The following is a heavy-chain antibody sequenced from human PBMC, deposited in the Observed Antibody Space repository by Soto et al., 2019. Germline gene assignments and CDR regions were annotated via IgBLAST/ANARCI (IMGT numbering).Heavy chain of an antibody. CDR2: INWNGGST. V-gene: IGHV3-20*01. J-gene: IGHJ3*02. D-gene: IGHD5-12*01. Sequence: GGSLRLSCAASGFTFDDYGMSWVRQAPGKGLEWVSGINWNGGSTGYADSVKGRFTISRDNANNSLYLQMNSLRAEDTDFNHCAGGGTGAMILRGVPDAFDIWGQGTMVTVSS. CDR1: GFTFDDYG. CDR3: AGGGTGAMILRGVPDAFDI.